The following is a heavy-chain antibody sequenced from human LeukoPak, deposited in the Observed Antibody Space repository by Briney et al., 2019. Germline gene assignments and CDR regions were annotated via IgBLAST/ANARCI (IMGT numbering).Heavy chain of an antibody. V-gene: IGHV3-30*14. CDR3: ARYDFWNDEGDYAMDV. J-gene: IGHJ6*02. D-gene: IGHD3-3*01. CDR2: ISFEGDGE. Sequence: PGRSLRLSCVGSGFTFNSYLMHWVRQAPGKGLEWVAAISFEGDGENYADSVKGRFTISRDNFQKTLYLQMTSLRVEDTAVYYCARYDFWNDEGDYAMDVWGQGTTVSVAS. CDR1: GFTFNSYL.